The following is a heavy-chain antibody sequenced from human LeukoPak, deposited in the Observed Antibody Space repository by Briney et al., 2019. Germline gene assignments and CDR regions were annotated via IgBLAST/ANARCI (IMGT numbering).Heavy chain of an antibody. D-gene: IGHD5-12*01. CDR2: IIPIFGAA. CDR3: ARGRSKIVATMRTPYYVY. CDR1: GGTFSSYA. J-gene: IGHJ4*02. Sequence: ASVKVSCKASGGTFSSYAISWVRQAPGQGLEWMGGIIPIFGAANYAQKFQGRVTITADKSTSTAYMELSSLRSEDTAVYYCARGRSKIVATMRTPYYVYWGQGTLVTVSS. V-gene: IGHV1-69*06.